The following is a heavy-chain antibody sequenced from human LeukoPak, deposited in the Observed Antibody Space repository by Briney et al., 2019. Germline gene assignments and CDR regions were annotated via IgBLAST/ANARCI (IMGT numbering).Heavy chain of an antibody. Sequence: AAVKVSCKASGYNFTNYGITWVRQAAGQGLEWMGWISPYYGNTKYAQKVKDRVTMTTDTSTSTAYMELWSLRSDDTAVYYCARDLYDYTWGSYRHYYYMDVWGKGTTVTISS. J-gene: IGHJ6*03. V-gene: IGHV1-18*01. CDR2: ISPYYGNT. CDR1: GYNFTNYG. CDR3: ARDLYDYTWGSYRHYYYMDV. D-gene: IGHD3-16*02.